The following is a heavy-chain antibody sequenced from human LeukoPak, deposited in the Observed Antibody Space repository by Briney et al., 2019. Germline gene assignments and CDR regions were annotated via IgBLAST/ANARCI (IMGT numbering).Heavy chain of an antibody. V-gene: IGHV3-74*01. D-gene: IGHD5-24*01. CDR2: INADGSNI. CDR1: GFTFRNYA. CDR3: AATMTSSLSYY. Sequence: PGGSLRLSCAASGFTFRNYAMSWVRQAPGKGLVWVSRINADGSNIAYADSVKGRFTISRDDARNTLYLQMNSLRADDTAVYYCAATMTSSLSYYWGQGTLVTVSS. J-gene: IGHJ4*02.